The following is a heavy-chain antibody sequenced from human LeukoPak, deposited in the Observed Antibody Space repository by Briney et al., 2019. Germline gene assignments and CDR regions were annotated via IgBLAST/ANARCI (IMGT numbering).Heavy chain of an antibody. CDR2: ISDDGSNE. V-gene: IGHV3-30*19. CDR3: ARAAYSSTWSIGEYLDH. Sequence: GGSLRLSCAASGFTFSSYGMHWARQAPGKGLEWVAIISDDGSNEFYADSVKGRFTISRDTSKNTVNLQMNSLRAEDTAVYYCARAAYSSTWSIGEYLDHWGRGTLVTVSS. D-gene: IGHD6-13*01. CDR1: GFTFSSYG. J-gene: IGHJ4*02.